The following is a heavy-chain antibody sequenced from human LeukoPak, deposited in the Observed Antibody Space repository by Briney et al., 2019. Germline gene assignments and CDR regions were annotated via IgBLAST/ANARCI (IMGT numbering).Heavy chain of an antibody. J-gene: IGHJ4*02. CDR3: ARQGEQWLDYFDY. D-gene: IGHD6-19*01. V-gene: IGHV4-39*01. CDR1: GGSISSSSYY. CDR2: IYYSGST. Sequence: WETLSLTRTVSGGSISSSSYYWGWIRQPPGKGLEWIGSIYYSGSTYYNPSLKSRVTISVDTSKNQFSLKLSSVTAADTAVYYCARQGEQWLDYFDYWGQGTLVTVSS.